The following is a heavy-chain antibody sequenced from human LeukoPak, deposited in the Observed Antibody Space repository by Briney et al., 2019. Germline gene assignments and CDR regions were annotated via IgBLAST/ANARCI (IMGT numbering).Heavy chain of an antibody. D-gene: IGHD3-22*01. CDR3: ARVPYYYDTPNY. J-gene: IGHJ4*02. CDR1: GFTFSRYV. CDR2: IRYDGTNK. Sequence: GGSLRLSCAASGFTFSRYVMHWVRQAPGKGLEWVAFIRYDGTNKYYADSVKGRFTISRDNSKNTLYLQMNSLRAEDTAVYYCARVPYYYDTPNYWGQGTLVTVSS. V-gene: IGHV3-30*02.